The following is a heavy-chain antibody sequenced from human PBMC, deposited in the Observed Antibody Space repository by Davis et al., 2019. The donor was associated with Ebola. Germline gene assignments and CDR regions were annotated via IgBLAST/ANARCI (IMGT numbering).Heavy chain of an antibody. J-gene: IGHJ6*02. Sequence: PGGSLRLSCAASGFTVSSNYMSWVRQAPGKGLEWVSVIYSGGSTYYADSVKGRFTISRDNSKNTLYLQMNSLRDEDTAVYYCARDGGITMVQGVIESYYYYGMDVWGQGTTVTVSS. CDR2: IYSGGST. D-gene: IGHD3-10*01. CDR3: ARDGGITMVQGVIESYYYYGMDV. V-gene: IGHV3-53*01. CDR1: GFTVSSNY.